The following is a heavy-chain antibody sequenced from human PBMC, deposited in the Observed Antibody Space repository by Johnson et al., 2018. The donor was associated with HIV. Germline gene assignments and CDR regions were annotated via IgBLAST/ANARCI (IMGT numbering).Heavy chain of an antibody. Sequence: TDGGTTDYAAPVKGRFTISRDDSKNTLYLQMNSLKTEDTAVYYCTTDCSGGSCYSGAFEIWGQGTVVTVS. J-gene: IGHJ3*02. D-gene: IGHD2-15*01. CDR3: TTDCSGGSCYSGAFEI. CDR2: TDGGTT. V-gene: IGHV3-15*01.